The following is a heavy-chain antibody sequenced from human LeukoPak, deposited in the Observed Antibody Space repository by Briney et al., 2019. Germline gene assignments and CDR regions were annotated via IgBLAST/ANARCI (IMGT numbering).Heavy chain of an antibody. Sequence: GGSLRLSCTVSGFTFGDYAMSWFRQAPGKGLEWVGFIKSKAYGGTTEYAASVKGRFTISRDDSKSIVYLQMNSLKTEDTAMYYCTRSPRVTRIDYWGQGTLVTVSS. V-gene: IGHV3-49*03. J-gene: IGHJ4*02. CDR3: TRSPRVTRIDY. D-gene: IGHD2-21*02. CDR2: IKSKAYGGTT. CDR1: GFTFGDYA.